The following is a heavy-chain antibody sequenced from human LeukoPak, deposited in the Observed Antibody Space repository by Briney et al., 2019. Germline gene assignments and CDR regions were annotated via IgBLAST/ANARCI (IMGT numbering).Heavy chain of an antibody. D-gene: IGHD3-16*01. CDR3: ARRRGTGDAFDI. CDR1: GGSICSYN. V-gene: IGHV4-59*08. J-gene: IGHJ3*02. Sequence: SETLSLTCAVSGGSICSYNWSWSRQPPRAGLEWIGFISYSVSTNYNPSLKSRVTISVDTSKNHFSLKLSSVTAADTAVYYCARRRGTGDAFDIWGQGTMVTVSS. CDR2: ISYSVST.